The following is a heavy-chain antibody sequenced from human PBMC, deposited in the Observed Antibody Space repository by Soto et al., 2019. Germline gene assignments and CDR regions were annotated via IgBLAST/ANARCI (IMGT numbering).Heavy chain of an antibody. V-gene: IGHV5-10-1*01. Sequence: GESLKISFKGSGYSFTSYLISWVRQMPVKGLEWMGRIDPSDSYTNYSPSFQGHVTISADKSISTAYLQWSSLKASDTAMYYCERPSYDSSGYSTYYYYGMDVWGQRTTVAVSS. CDR1: GYSFTSYL. CDR2: IDPSDSYT. CDR3: ERPSYDSSGYSTYYYYGMDV. D-gene: IGHD3-22*01. J-gene: IGHJ6*02.